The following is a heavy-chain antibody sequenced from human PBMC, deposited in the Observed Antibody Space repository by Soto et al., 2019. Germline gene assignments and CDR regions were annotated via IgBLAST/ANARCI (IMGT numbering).Heavy chain of an antibody. D-gene: IGHD6-19*01. CDR3: AKVGSDWMWAFDS. J-gene: IGHJ4*02. CDR2: VDGSGRNT. Sequence: EVQLLDSGGGLVQPGGSLRLSCAASGFDFRRFDMSWVRQSTGKGLEWVSAVDGSGRNTYYADSVKGRVTISRDNSNNVPFLEMNGLRVEDSAVYYCAKVGSDWMWAFDSWGQGTRVTVSS. V-gene: IGHV3-23*05. CDR1: GFDFRRFD.